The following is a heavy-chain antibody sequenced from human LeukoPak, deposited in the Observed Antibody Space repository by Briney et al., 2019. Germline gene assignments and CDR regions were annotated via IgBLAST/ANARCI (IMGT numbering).Heavy chain of an antibody. V-gene: IGHV4-30-4*08. D-gene: IGHD2-2*01. CDR1: GGSLSSGDYC. J-gene: IGHJ5*02. Sequence: SQTLSLTCAVSGGSLSSGDYCWSWIRQPPGKGLGWVGYIYLSGSTYYIPSLNSRVTISVDTPKNQSSLKVSSVTAADTAVYYCAGNIVVVPAAMGIWFDPWGQGTLVTVSS. CDR2: IYLSGST. CDR3: AGNIVVVPAAMGIWFDP.